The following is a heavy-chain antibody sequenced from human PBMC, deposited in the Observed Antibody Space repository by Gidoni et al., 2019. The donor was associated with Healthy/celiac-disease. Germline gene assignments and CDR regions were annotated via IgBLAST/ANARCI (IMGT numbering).Heavy chain of an antibody. CDR3: ARDGGPITGTTRGLI. Sequence: SGSTNYNPSLKSRVTISVDTSKNQFSLKLSSVTAADTAVYYCARDGGPITGTTRGLIWGQGTMVTVSS. D-gene: IGHD1-20*01. CDR2: SGST. J-gene: IGHJ3*02. V-gene: IGHV4-59*01.